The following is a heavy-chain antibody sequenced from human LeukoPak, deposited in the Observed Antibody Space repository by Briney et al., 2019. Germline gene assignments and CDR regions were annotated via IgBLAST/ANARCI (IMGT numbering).Heavy chain of an antibody. CDR3: ARHRGVYSSGWYSDFDY. CDR2: IYYSGST. CDR1: GGSISSYY. Sequence: SETLSLTCTVSGGSISSYYWSWIRQPPGKGLEWIGYIYYSGSTNYNPSLKSRVTISVDTSKNQFSLKLSSVTAADTAVYYCARHRGVYSSGWYSDFDYWGQGTLVTVSS. J-gene: IGHJ4*02. D-gene: IGHD6-19*01. V-gene: IGHV4-59*08.